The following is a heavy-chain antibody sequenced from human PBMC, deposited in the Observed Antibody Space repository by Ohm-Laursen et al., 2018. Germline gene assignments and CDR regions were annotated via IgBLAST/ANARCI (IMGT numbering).Heavy chain of an antibody. CDR3: AGNRLGSSFDN. D-gene: IGHD1-26*01. J-gene: IGHJ4*02. V-gene: IGHV4-59*08. CDR1: GDALSGDY. Sequence: GTLSLTCTVSGDALSGDYWTWIRQFPGRGLEWIGYIHYDARTVYNPSLRSRVTISVDTSKNQISLSLRSVTAADTAIYYCAGNRLGSSFDNWGPGTVVTVSS. CDR2: IHYDART.